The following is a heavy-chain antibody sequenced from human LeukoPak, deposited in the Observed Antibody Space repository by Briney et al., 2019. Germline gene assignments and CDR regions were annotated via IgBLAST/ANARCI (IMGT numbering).Heavy chain of an antibody. CDR3: ARWGISSAFDI. CDR1: GFILTDSY. Sequence: GGSLRLSCAASGFILTDSYMSWIRQAPGKGLEWVSYIDNSGTTRYADSVKGRFTISRDNAKNSLYLQMNSLRAEDTAVYYCARWGISSAFDIWGQGTMVTVSS. J-gene: IGHJ3*02. V-gene: IGHV3-11*04. D-gene: IGHD2/OR15-2a*01. CDR2: IDNSGTTR.